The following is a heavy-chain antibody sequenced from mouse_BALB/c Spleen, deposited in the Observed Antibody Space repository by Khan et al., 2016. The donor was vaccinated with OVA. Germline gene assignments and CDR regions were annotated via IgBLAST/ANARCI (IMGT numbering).Heavy chain of an antibody. CDR1: GYTFTSYT. V-gene: IGHV1-4*01. Sequence: QMQLEESGAELTRPGASVKMSCKASGYTFTSYTMHWVKQRPGQGLEWIGYINPGSAYTNYNQKFKDKATLTADKSSSTAYMQLSSLTSEDSAVYYCAREGAYYRSDGWFAYWGQGTLVTVST. CDR3: AREGAYYRSDGWFAY. CDR2: INPGSAYT. J-gene: IGHJ3*01. D-gene: IGHD2-14*01.